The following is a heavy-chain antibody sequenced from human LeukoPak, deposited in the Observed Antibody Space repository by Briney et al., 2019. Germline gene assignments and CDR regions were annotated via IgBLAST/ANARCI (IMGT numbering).Heavy chain of an antibody. CDR2: VSGNGGGT. V-gene: IGHV3-23*01. Sequence: AGGSLRLSCAASGFTFKNYAMGWVRQAPGKGLEWVSSVSGNGGGTYYADSVKGRFTISRDNSENTLYLQMNGLRAEDTAVYYCAKSPDYAYYYGMDVWGQGTTVTVSS. CDR1: GFTFKNYA. D-gene: IGHD4-17*01. CDR3: AKSPDYAYYYGMDV. J-gene: IGHJ6*02.